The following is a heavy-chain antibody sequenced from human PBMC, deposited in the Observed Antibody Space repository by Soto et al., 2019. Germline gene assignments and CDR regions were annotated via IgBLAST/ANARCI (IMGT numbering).Heavy chain of an antibody. D-gene: IGHD3-3*01. CDR2: IYYSGST. Sequence: SETLSLTCTVAGGSISSYYWSWIRQPPGKGLEWIGYIYYSGSTNYNPSLKSRVTISVDTSKNQFSLKLSSVTAADTAVYYCARAKYDFWSGYYSRDNWFDPWGQGTLVTVSS. V-gene: IGHV4-59*01. CDR3: ARAKYDFWSGYYSRDNWFDP. CDR1: GGSISSYY. J-gene: IGHJ5*02.